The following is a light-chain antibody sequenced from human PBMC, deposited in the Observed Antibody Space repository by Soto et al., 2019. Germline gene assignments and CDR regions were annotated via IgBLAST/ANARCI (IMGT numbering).Light chain of an antibody. Sequence: DIQMTQSPSTLSASVGDRVTSTCRASQSISSWLAWYQQKPGKAPKLLIYAASSLQSGVPSRFSGSGSGTDFTLTISSLQPEDFATYYCQQSYSTPHITFGQGTRLEI. CDR2: AAS. CDR1: QSISSW. V-gene: IGKV1-39*01. J-gene: IGKJ5*01. CDR3: QQSYSTPHIT.